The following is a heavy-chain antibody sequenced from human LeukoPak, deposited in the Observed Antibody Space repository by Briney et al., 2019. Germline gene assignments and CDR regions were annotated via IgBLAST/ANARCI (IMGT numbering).Heavy chain of an antibody. CDR1: GFTFSSYA. D-gene: IGHD2-21*01. V-gene: IGHV3-23*01. CDR2: ISGSGGST. CDR3: ASWYCGGDCYNY. J-gene: IGHJ4*02. Sequence: GGSLRLSCAASGFTFSSYAMSWVRQAPGKGLEWVSSISGSGGSTYYADSVKGRFTISRDNAKNTLYLQMNSLRAEDTAVYYCASWYCGGDCYNYWGQGTLVTVSS.